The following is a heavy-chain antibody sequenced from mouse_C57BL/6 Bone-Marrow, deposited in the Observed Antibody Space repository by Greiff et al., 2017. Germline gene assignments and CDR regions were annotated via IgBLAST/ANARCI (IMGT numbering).Heavy chain of an antibody. CDR3: AKEGILHGSPWYFDV. CDR2: INPNNGGT. D-gene: IGHD1-1*01. J-gene: IGHJ1*03. Sequence: EVQLQQSGPELVKPGASVKIPCKASGYTFTDYNMDWVKQSHGKSLEWIGDINPNNGGTIYNQKFKGKATLTVDKSSSTAYMELRSLTSEDTAVXYCAKEGILHGSPWYFDVWGTGTTVTVSS. CDR1: GYTFTDYN. V-gene: IGHV1-18*01.